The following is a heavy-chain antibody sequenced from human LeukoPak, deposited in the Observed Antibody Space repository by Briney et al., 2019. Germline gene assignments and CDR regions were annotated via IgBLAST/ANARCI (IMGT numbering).Heavy chain of an antibody. D-gene: IGHD5-18*01. CDR3: AIPSGYSYGPYFQH. CDR1: GGSFSGYY. J-gene: IGHJ1*01. CDR2: INHSGST. Sequence: KPSETLSLTCAVYGGSFSGYYWSWIRQPPGKGLEWIGEINHSGSTNYNPSLKSRVTISVDTSKNQFSLKLSSVTAADTAVYCCAIPSGYSYGPYFQHWGQGTLVTVSS. V-gene: IGHV4-34*01.